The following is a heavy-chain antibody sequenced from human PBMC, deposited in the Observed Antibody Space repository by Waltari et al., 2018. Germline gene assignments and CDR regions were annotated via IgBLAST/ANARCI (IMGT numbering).Heavy chain of an antibody. CDR1: GYSISSGHY. V-gene: IGHV4-38-2*01. D-gene: IGHD6-25*01. CDR3: ARAAPFPADPPGYFHH. CDR2: IYHSGRT. Sequence: VQLQESGPGLVKASETLSLTCAVSGYSISSGHYWGWIRQAPGKGLEWFGGIYHSGRTQYTPSRKRRDTVSVDPSNHQCSLKLTSVRAADTAVYYCARAAPFPADPPGYFHHWGQGTLVTVSS. J-gene: IGHJ1*01.